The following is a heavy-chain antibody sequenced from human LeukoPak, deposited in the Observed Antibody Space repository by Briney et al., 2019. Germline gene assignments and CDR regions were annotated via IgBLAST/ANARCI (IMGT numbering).Heavy chain of an antibody. CDR1: GYTFTSYG. CDR3: ARSNYDFWSGYSGENWFDP. J-gene: IGHJ5*02. CDR2: ISAYNGNT. V-gene: IGHV1-18*01. Sequence: ASVKVSCKASGYTFTSYGISWVRQASGQGLEWMGWISAYNGNTNYAQKLQGRVTMTTDTSTSTAYMELRSLRSDDTAVYYCARSNYDFWSGYSGENWFDPWGQGTLVTVSS. D-gene: IGHD3-3*01.